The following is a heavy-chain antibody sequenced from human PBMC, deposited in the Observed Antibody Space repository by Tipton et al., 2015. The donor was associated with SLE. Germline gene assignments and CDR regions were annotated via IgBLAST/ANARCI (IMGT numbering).Heavy chain of an antibody. V-gene: IGHV1-2*02. J-gene: IGHJ4*02. D-gene: IGHD3-3*01. CDR3: ARGVTLYYDFWSGYLDY. Sequence: QLVQSGAEVKKPGASVKVSCKASGYTFTSYGISWVRQAPGQGLEWMGWINPNSGGTNYAQKFQGRVTMTRDTSISTAYMELSRLRSDDTAVYYCARGVTLYYDFWSGYLDYWGQGTLVTVSS. CDR2: INPNSGGT. CDR1: GYTFTSYG.